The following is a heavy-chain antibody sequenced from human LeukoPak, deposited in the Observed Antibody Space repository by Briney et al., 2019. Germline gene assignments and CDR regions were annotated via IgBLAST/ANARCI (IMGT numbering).Heavy chain of an antibody. CDR2: IYYSGST. J-gene: IGHJ4*02. CDR1: GGSISSGGYY. V-gene: IGHV4-31*03. Sequence: SQTLSLTCTVSGGSISSGGYYWSWIRQHPGKGLEWIGYIYYSGSTYYNPSLKSRVTISVDTSKNQFSLKLSSVTAADTAVYYCARGALIYSEFDYWGQGTLVTVSS. D-gene: IGHD3-3*01. CDR3: ARGALIYSEFDY.